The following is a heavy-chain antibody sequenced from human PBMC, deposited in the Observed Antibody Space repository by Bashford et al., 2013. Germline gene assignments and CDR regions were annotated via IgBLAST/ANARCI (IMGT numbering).Heavy chain of an antibody. CDR2: ISGSGGST. Sequence: RQAPGKGLEWVSAISGSGGSTYYADSVKGRFTISRDNSKNTLYLQMNSLRAEDTAVYYCARDLGGSYPKYYFDYWGQGTLGHRLL. D-gene: IGHD1-26*01. V-gene: IGHV3-23*01. CDR3: ARDLGGSYPKYYFDY. J-gene: IGHJ4*02.